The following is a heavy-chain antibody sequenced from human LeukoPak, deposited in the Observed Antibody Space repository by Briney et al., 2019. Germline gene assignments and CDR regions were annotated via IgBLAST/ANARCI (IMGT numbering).Heavy chain of an antibody. Sequence: PSETLSLTCTVSGCSISSGGYYWSWIRQPPGKGLEWIGEINHSGSTNYNPSLKSRVTISVDTSKNQFSLKLSSVTAADTAVYYCARSSWLPPVGFDPWGQGTLVTVSS. CDR2: INHSGST. CDR3: ARSSWLPPVGFDP. J-gene: IGHJ5*02. V-gene: IGHV4-39*07. D-gene: IGHD6-13*01. CDR1: GCSISSGGYY.